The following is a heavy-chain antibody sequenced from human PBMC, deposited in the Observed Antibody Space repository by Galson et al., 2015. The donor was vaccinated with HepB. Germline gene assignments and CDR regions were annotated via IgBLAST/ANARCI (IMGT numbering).Heavy chain of an antibody. CDR2: IYTSGST. V-gene: IGHV4-4*07. CDR3: ARVLYSNYDDDAFDI. D-gene: IGHD4-11*01. Sequence: ETLSLTCTVSGGSISSYYWSWIRQPAGKGLEWIGRIYTSGSTNYNPSLKSRVTMSVDTSKNQSSLKLSSVTAADTAVYYCARVLYSNYDDDAFDIWGQGTMVTVSS. CDR1: GGSISSYY. J-gene: IGHJ3*02.